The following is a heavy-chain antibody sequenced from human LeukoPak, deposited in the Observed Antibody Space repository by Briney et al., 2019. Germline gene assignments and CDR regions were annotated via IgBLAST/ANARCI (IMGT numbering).Heavy chain of an antibody. CDR3: ARSKSPIWFDP. J-gene: IGHJ5*02. V-gene: IGHV4-4*09. CDR2: IYSSGST. CDR1: GGSISSYY. Sequence: PSETLSLTCTVSGGSISSYYWSWIRQPPGKGLEWIGYIYSSGSTNYNPSLKSRVTISVETSKNQFSLKLSSVPAADTAVYYCARSKSPIWFDPWGQGTLVTVSS.